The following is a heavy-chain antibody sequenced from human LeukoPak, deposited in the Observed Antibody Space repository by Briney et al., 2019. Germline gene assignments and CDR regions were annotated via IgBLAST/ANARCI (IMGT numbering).Heavy chain of an antibody. Sequence: PSETLSLTCTVSGGSISSYYWSWIRQPPGKGLEWIGYIYHSGSTNYNPSLKSRVTISVDTSKNQFSLKLSSVTAADTAVYYCARDRYYFDYWGQGTLVTVSS. CDR2: IYHSGST. CDR3: ARDRYYFDY. CDR1: GGSISSYY. V-gene: IGHV4-59*01. J-gene: IGHJ4*02.